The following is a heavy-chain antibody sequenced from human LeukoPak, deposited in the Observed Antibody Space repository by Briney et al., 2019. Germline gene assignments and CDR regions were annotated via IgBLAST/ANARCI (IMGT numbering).Heavy chain of an antibody. D-gene: IGHD3-10*01. CDR2: INPSGGST. J-gene: IGHJ4*02. CDR1: GYTFTSYY. V-gene: IGHV1-46*01. Sequence: ASVKVSCKASGYTFTSYYMHWVRQAPGQGLEWMGIINPSGGSTSYAQKFQGRVTMTRDMSTSTVYMELSSLRSEDTPVYYCARGAPMVRGANLLKTSRGTFDYWGQGTLVTVSS. CDR3: ARGAPMVRGANLLKTSRGTFDY.